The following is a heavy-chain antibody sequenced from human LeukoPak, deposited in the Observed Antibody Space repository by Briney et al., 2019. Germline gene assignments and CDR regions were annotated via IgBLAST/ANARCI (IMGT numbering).Heavy chain of an antibody. CDR2: INPNSGGT. Sequence: ASVKVSCKASAYTFTDYYMHWVRQAPGQGLEWMGWINPNSGGTNSAQKFQGRVTMTRDTSINTAYMELSSLRSDDTAVYYCARDARYSSGWYPNERYYMDVWGKGTTVTISS. CDR1: AYTFTDYY. CDR3: ARDARYSSGWYPNERYYMDV. J-gene: IGHJ6*03. D-gene: IGHD6-19*01. V-gene: IGHV1-2*02.